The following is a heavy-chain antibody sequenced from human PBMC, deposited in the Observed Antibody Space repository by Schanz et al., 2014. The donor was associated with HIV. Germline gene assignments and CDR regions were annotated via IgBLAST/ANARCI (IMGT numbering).Heavy chain of an antibody. CDR3: AKVLIPMIAVPYYGMDV. J-gene: IGHJ6*02. CDR1: GFIFDDCA. V-gene: IGHV3-9*01. Sequence: EVQLVESGGGLVQPGRSLRLSCEASGFIFDDCAMHWVRLAPGKGLEWVSGISWSGKNTGYADSVRGRFSISRDNAKKSVYLQMNSLRAEDTAVYYCAKVLIPMIAVPYYGMDVWGQGTTVTVSS. D-gene: IGHD3-22*01. CDR2: ISWSGKNT.